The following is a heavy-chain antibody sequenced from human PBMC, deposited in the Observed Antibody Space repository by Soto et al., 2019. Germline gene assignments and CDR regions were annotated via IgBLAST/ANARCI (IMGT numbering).Heavy chain of an antibody. V-gene: IGHV2-5*01. CDR1: GISLSTDAVG. CDR3: AHRGEVATMMSDAFEI. CDR2: ICWNDDK. J-gene: IGHJ3*02. Sequence: QITLKETGPTLVKPTQTLTLTCTFSGISLSTDAVGVAWIRQPPGKALERLALICWNDDKRYRPSLKSRLTIMKDSSKNRVVLTMTNMEPVDTATYYCAHRGEVATMMSDAFEIWGPGTSVIVSS. D-gene: IGHD3-22*01.